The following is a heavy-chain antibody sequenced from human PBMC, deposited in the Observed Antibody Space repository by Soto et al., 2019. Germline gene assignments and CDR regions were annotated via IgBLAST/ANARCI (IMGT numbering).Heavy chain of an antibody. CDR2: ISAYNGNT. J-gene: IGHJ6*02. CDR3: ASDGALGENYYYYGMDV. CDR1: GYTFTRYG. V-gene: IGHV1-18*01. Sequence: QVQLVQSGAEVKKPGGSVKVSCKASGYTFTRYGISWVRQAPGQGLEWMGWISAYNGNTNYAQKLQGRVTMTTDTSTSTAYMELRSLRSDDTAVYYCASDGALGENYYYYGMDVWGQGTTVTVSS. D-gene: IGHD3-16*01.